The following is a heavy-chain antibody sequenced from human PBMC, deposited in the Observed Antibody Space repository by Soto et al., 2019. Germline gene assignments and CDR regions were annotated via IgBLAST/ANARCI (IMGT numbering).Heavy chain of an antibody. V-gene: IGHV4-4*02. CDR1: GGSISSSNW. Sequence: QVQLQESGPGLVKPSGTLSLTCAVSGGSISSSNWWSWVRQPPGKGLEWIGEIYHSGSTNYNPSLKSRVTIAVDKSKNQFSLKLSSVTAADTAVYYCAREPSGDYYDSSGYYYVGLVATRSLAEDWGQGTLVTVSS. J-gene: IGHJ4*02. CDR2: IYHSGST. CDR3: AREPSGDYYDSSGYYYVGLVATRSLAED. D-gene: IGHD3-22*01.